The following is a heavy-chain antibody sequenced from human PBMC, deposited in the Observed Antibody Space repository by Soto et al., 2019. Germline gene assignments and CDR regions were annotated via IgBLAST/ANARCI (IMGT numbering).Heavy chain of an antibody. Sequence: PGGSLRLSCAASGFTFSSFSMHWVRQAPGKGLEWVAVISYGGGNKYYADSVKGRFTISRDNSKNTVYLQMNSLRTEDTAVYYCARDPGWPDTPLAQDSWGQGTLVTVSS. CDR2: ISYGGGNK. CDR3: ARDPGWPDTPLAQDS. J-gene: IGHJ4*02. V-gene: IGHV3-30-3*01. CDR1: GFTFSSFS. D-gene: IGHD2-15*01.